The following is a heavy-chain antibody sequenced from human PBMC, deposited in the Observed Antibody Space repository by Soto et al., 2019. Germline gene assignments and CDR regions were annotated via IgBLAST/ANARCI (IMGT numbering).Heavy chain of an antibody. CDR2: ISAYNGNT. CDR3: ARDRSGSYSSSSDY. Sequence: ASVKVSCKASGYTFTSYGISWVRQAPGQGLEWMGWISAYNGNTNYAQKLQGRVTMTTDTSTSTAYMELRSLRSDDTAVYYCARDRSGSYSSSSDYWGQGTLVTVSS. CDR1: GYTFTSYG. J-gene: IGHJ4*02. D-gene: IGHD6-6*01. V-gene: IGHV1-18*04.